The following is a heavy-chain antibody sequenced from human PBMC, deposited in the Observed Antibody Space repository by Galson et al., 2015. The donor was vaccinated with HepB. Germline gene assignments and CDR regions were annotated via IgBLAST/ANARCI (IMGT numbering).Heavy chain of an antibody. D-gene: IGHD2-2*01. CDR2: ISYDGSNK. CDR3: ARDFQYQLPVDY. Sequence: LRLSCAASGFTFSSYAMHWVRQAPGKGLEWVAVISYDGSNKYYADSVKGRFTISRDNSKNTLYLQMNSLRAEDTAVYYCARDFQYQLPVDYWGQGTLVTVSS. CDR1: GFTFSSYA. J-gene: IGHJ4*02. V-gene: IGHV3-30*04.